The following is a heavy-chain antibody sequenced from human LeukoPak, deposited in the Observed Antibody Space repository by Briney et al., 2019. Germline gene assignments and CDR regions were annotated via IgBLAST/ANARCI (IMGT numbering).Heavy chain of an antibody. CDR1: GGSISTYF. J-gene: IGHJ4*02. CDR2: ISDSGST. D-gene: IGHD3-16*02. V-gene: IGHV4-59*01. Sequence: PSETLSLTCTVSGGSISTYFWRWIRQPPGKGLEWIGYISDSGSTNFNPSLKSRVTISIDTSNNQLSLKLSSVTAADAAMYSCARGFATIHRYTFYHWGQGILVTVSS. CDR3: ARGFATIHRYTFYH.